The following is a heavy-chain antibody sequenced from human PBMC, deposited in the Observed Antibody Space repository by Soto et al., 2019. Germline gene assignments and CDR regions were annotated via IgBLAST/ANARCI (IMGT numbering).Heavy chain of an antibody. CDR3: AKGYSSSWYFSSNDAFDI. J-gene: IGHJ3*02. CDR1: GFTFSSYG. V-gene: IGHV3-30*18. D-gene: IGHD6-13*01. Sequence: GGSLRLSCAASGFTFSSYGMHWVRQAPGKGLEWVAVISYDGGNKYYADSVKGRFTISRDNSKNTLYLQMNSLRAEDTAVYYCAKGYSSSWYFSSNDAFDIWGQGTMVTVSS. CDR2: ISYDGGNK.